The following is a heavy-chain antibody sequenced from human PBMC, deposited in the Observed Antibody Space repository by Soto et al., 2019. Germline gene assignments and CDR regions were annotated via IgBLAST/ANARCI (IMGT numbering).Heavy chain of an antibody. D-gene: IGHD5-18*01. J-gene: IGHJ4*02. CDR3: ARNRDGYSYALDY. CDR1: GGTFSSYA. CDR2: IIPIFGTA. V-gene: IGHV1-69*13. Sequence: SVKVSCKASGGTFSSYAISWVRQAPGQGLEWMGGIIPIFGTANYAQKFQGRVTITADESTSTAYMELSSLRSEDTAVYYCARNRDGYSYALDYWGQGTLVTVSS.